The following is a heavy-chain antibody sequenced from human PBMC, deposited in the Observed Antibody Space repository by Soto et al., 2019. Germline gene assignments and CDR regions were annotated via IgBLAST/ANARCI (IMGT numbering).Heavy chain of an antibody. D-gene: IGHD5-18*01. J-gene: IGHJ4*02. CDR3: ARNRDGYSYALDY. CDR1: GGTFSSYA. CDR2: IIPIFGTA. V-gene: IGHV1-69*13. Sequence: SVKVSCKASGGTFSSYAISWVRQAPGQGLEWMGGIIPIFGTANYAQKFQGRVTITADESTSTAYMELSSLRSEDTAVYYCARNRDGYSYALDYWGQGTLVTVSS.